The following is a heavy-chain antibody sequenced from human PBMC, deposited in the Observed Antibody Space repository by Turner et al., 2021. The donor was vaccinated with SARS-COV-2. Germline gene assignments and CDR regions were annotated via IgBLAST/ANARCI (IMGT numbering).Heavy chain of an antibody. D-gene: IGHD2-2*02. Sequence: KPGSSLKVSCKISGSTLTDLSMYSVRQAPGKGLEWMGGFVPEYGERIYAPNFQGRVNMTENTSTDTAYMELSSLRSEDTAVYFGAKGYPMRVNWYEPWGQGTLVTVSS. J-gene: IGHJ5*02. CDR2: FVPEYGER. V-gene: IGHV1-24*01. CDR3: AKGYPMRVNWYEP. CDR1: GSTLTDLS.